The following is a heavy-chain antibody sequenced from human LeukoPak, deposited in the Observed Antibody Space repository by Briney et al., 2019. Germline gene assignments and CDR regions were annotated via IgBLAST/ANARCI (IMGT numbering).Heavy chain of an antibody. Sequence: GESLQISCQGSGSRFTSYWIGWVRQMPGKGLEWMGIIYPGDSDTRYSPSFQGQVTISADKSISTAYLQWSSLKVSDTAMYYCARQLGSGWYGHWYFDLWGRGTLVTVSS. D-gene: IGHD6-19*01. CDR3: ARQLGSGWYGHWYFDL. V-gene: IGHV5-51*01. CDR2: IYPGDSDT. J-gene: IGHJ2*01. CDR1: GSRFTSYW.